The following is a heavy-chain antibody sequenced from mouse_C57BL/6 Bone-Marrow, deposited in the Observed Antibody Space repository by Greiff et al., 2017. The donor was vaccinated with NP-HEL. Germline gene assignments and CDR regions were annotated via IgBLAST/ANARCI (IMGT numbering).Heavy chain of an antibody. J-gene: IGHJ1*03. D-gene: IGHD1-1*01. Sequence: EVQLQQSGPELVKPGASVKISCKASGYTFTDYYMNWVKQSHGKSLEWIGDINPNNGGTSYNQKFKGKATLTVDKSSSTAYMELRSLTSEDSAVYYCASVLLLFPGYFDVWGTGTTVTGSS. CDR1: GYTFTDYY. V-gene: IGHV1-26*01. CDR3: ASVLLLFPGYFDV. CDR2: INPNNGGT.